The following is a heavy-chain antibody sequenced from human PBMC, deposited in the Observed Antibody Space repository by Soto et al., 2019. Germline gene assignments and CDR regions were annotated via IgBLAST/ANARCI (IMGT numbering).Heavy chain of an antibody. D-gene: IGHD3-3*01. J-gene: IGHJ4*02. Sequence: SQTLSLTCAISGDSVSSNSAAWNWIRQSPSRGLEWPGRTYYRSKWYNDYAVSVKSRITINPDTSKNQFSLQLNSVTPEDTAVYYFSRDPTYYDFWSGSYGNYYFDYWGQGTLVTVSS. CDR1: GDSVSSNSAA. CDR2: TYYRSKWYN. V-gene: IGHV6-1*01. CDR3: SRDPTYYDFWSGSYGNYYFDY.